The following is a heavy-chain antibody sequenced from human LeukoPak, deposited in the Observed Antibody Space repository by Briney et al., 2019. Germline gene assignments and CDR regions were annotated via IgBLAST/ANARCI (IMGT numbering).Heavy chain of an antibody. CDR1: GGSLSSYY. Sequence: SETLSLTCTVSGGSLSSYYWSWIRQPAGKGLEWIGRIYTSGSTNYNPSLKSRVTMSVDTSKNQFSLKLSSVTAADTALYYCARGGRITTVVGFNWFDPWGQGTLVTVSS. CDR3: ARGGRITTVVGFNWFDP. V-gene: IGHV4-4*07. J-gene: IGHJ5*02. CDR2: IYTSGST. D-gene: IGHD6-19*01.